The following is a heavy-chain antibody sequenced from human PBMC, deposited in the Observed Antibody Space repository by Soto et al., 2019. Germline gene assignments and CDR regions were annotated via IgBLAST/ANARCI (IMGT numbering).Heavy chain of an antibody. D-gene: IGHD1-7*01. CDR1: GGSISSGGYY. CDR2: IYYSGST. J-gene: IGHJ4*02. Sequence: SETLSLTCTVSGGSISSGGYYWSWIRQHPGKGLEWIGYIYYSGSTYYNPSLKSRVTISVDTSKNQFSLKLSSVTAADTAVYYCARERIYGLELFNAIDYWGQGTLVTVSS. CDR3: ARERIYGLELFNAIDY. V-gene: IGHV4-31*03.